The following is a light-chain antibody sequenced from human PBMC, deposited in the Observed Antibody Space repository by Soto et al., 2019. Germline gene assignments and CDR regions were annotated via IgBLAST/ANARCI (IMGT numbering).Light chain of an antibody. J-gene: IGKJ4*01. Sequence: EIVVTQSPATLSVSPGERATLSCRASQSVSSNLAWYQQKPGQAPRLLIYGASTRATGIPARFSGSGSGTEFTRTISSLQSEDFAVDYCQQYTNWPLTFGGGTKVEIK. CDR3: QQYTNWPLT. V-gene: IGKV3-15*01. CDR2: GAS. CDR1: QSVSSN.